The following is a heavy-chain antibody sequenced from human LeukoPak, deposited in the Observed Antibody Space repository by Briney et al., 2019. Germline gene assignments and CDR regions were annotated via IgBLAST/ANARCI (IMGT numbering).Heavy chain of an antibody. J-gene: IGHJ4*02. CDR3: ARGLYEGEPHFDY. CDR2: INHSGST. D-gene: IGHD3-16*01. V-gene: IGHV4-34*01. Sequence: SETLSLTCAVYGGSFSGYYWSWIRQPPGKGLEWIGEINHSGSTNYNPSLKSRVTISVDTSKNQFPLKLSSVTAADTAVYYCARGLYEGEPHFDYWGQGTLVTVSS. CDR1: GGSFSGYY.